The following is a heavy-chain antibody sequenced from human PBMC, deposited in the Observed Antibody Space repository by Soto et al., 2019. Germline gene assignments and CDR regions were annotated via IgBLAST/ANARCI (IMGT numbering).Heavy chain of an antibody. D-gene: IGHD3-22*01. J-gene: IGHJ3*02. CDR3: ATVSIGEILTEYDSSGYLPSRGAFDI. CDR2: FDPEDGET. Sequence: ASVKVSCKVSGYTLTELSMHWVRQAPGKGLEWMGGFDPEDGETIYAQKFQGRVTMAEDTSTDTAYMELSSLRSEDTAVYYCATVSIGEILTEYDSSGYLPSRGAFDIWGQGTMVTVSS. V-gene: IGHV1-24*01. CDR1: GYTLTELS.